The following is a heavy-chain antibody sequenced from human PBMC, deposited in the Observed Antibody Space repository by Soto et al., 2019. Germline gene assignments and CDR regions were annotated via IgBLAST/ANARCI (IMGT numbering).Heavy chain of an antibody. CDR2: IYPGDSDT. D-gene: IGHD3-3*01. Sequence: GESLKISCKGSGYSFTSYWISWVRQMPGKGLEWMGIIYPGDSDTRYSPSFQGQVTISADKSISTAYLQWSSLKASDTAMYYCARQYYDFWSGYYTHYGMDVWGQGTTVTVSS. CDR3: ARQYYDFWSGYYTHYGMDV. J-gene: IGHJ6*02. CDR1: GYSFTSYW. V-gene: IGHV5-51*01.